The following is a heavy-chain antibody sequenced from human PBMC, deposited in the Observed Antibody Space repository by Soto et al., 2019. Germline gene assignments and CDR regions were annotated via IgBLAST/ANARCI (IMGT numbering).Heavy chain of an antibody. D-gene: IGHD3-3*01. CDR1: GYSFTSYW. CDR3: ARKKYYDFWSGYYGYAFDI. V-gene: IGHV5-51*01. CDR2: IYPGDSDT. J-gene: IGHJ3*02. Sequence: EVQLVQSGAEVKKPGESQKISCKGSGYSFTSYWIGWVRQMPGKGLEWMGIIYPGDSDTRYSPSFQGQVTISADKSISTAYLQWSSLKASDTAMYYCARKKYYDFWSGYYGYAFDIWGQGTMVTVSS.